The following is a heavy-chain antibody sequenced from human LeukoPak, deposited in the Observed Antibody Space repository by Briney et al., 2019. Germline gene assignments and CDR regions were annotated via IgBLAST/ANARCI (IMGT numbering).Heavy chain of an antibody. CDR3: ASDPSSEYYYDSSGYFDY. D-gene: IGHD3-22*01. CDR1: GFTFRSYS. V-gene: IGHV3-21*01. J-gene: IGHJ4*02. Sequence: TGGSLRLSCAASGFTFRSYSMSWVRQAPGKGLEWVSSISSSSSYIYYADSVKGRFTISRDNAKNSLYLQMNSLRAEDTAVYYCASDPSSEYYYDSSGYFDYWGQGTLVTVSS. CDR2: ISSSSSYI.